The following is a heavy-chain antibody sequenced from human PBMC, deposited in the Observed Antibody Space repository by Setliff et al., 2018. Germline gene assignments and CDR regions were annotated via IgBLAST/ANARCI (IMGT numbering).Heavy chain of an antibody. CDR1: GGTFSSYG. V-gene: IGHV1-69*05. CDR3: AREGVDTRSSTDYRYYMDV. CDR2: TIPIFGTT. J-gene: IGHJ6*03. D-gene: IGHD5-18*01. Sequence: SVKVSCKASGGTFSSYGISWVRQAPGQGLEWMGGTIPIFGTTDYAQKFRGRVTIITDESTSTAYMELSSLTSDDTAVYYCAREGVDTRSSTDYRYYMDVWGKGTTVTVS.